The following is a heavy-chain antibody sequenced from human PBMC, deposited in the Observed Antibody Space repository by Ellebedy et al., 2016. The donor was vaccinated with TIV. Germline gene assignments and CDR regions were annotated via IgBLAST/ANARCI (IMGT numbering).Heavy chain of an antibody. Sequence: GESLKISCAFSGLTFSCHYVNLVRPSPGKGLELISTFRARSGNTYYADSVKGRFTISRDNSKNTLSLHMNALRAEDTAVLYCANRDSDNYFFDYWGQGTPVTVSS. CDR2: FRARSGNT. V-gene: IGHV3-23*01. CDR3: ANRDSDNYFFDY. J-gene: IGHJ4*02. CDR1: GLTFSCHY. D-gene: IGHD1-1*01.